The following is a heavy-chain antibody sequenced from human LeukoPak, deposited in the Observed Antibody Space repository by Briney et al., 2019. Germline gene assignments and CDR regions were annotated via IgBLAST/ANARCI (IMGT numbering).Heavy chain of an antibody. CDR3: ARGYLSQLSVGVFGRFDP. V-gene: IGHV1-2*04. Sequence: ASVKVSCKASGHTFTGYYMHWVRHAPGQGLEWMGWINPNSGGTNYAQKFQGWVTMTRDTSISTAYMELSRLRSDDTAVYYCARGYLSQLSVGVFGRFDPWGQGTLVTVSS. CDR2: INPNSGGT. CDR1: GHTFTGYY. J-gene: IGHJ5*02. D-gene: IGHD6-6*01.